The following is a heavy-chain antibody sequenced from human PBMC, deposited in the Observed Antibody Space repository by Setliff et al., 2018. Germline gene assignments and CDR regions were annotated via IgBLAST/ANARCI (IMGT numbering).Heavy chain of an antibody. D-gene: IGHD2-2*02. V-gene: IGHV1-24*01. J-gene: IGHJ6*02. CDR3: ARDSRGLVPAAIEGSYYYYGMDV. CDR2: FDPEDGET. Sequence: ASVKVSCKASGYTFTGYYMHWVRQAPGKGLEWMGGFDPEDGETIYAQKFQGRVTITADESTSTAYMELSSLRSEDTAVYYCARDSRGLVPAAIEGSYYYYGMDVWGQGTTVTVSS. CDR1: GYTFTGYY.